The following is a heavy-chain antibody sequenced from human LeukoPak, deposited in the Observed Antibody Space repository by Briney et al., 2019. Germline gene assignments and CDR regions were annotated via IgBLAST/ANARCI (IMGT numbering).Heavy chain of an antibody. Sequence: GGSLRLSCAASGFTFSSYGMHWVRQAPGKGLEWVAVISYDGGNSYYADSVKGRFTISRDNSKNTLYLQMNSLRTEDTAIYYCAKDRSSYSHYSYYGMDVWGQGTTVTVSS. CDR1: GFTFSSYG. CDR3: AKDRSSYSHYSYYGMDV. CDR2: ISYDGGNS. D-gene: IGHD4-11*01. J-gene: IGHJ6*02. V-gene: IGHV3-30*18.